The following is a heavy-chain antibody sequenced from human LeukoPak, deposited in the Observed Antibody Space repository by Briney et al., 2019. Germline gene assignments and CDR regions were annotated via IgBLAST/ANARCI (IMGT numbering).Heavy chain of an antibody. CDR1: GGSISSSNW. CDR2: IYHSGST. D-gene: IGHD3-3*01. CDR3: ARGHRGLRFLEWLSPPGWFDP. V-gene: IGHV4-4*02. Sequence: SGTLSLTCAVSGGSISSSNWWSWGRQPPGKGLEGSGEIYHSGSTNYNPSLKSRVTISVDKSKNQFSLKLSSVTAADTAVYYCARGHRGLRFLEWLSPPGWFDPWGQGTLVTVSS. J-gene: IGHJ5*02.